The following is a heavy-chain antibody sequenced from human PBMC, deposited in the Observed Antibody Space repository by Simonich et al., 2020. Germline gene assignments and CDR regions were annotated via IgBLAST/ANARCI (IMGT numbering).Heavy chain of an antibody. V-gene: IGHV1-2*06. J-gene: IGHJ2*01. D-gene: IGHD2-15*01. CDR3: ARDGGNCSGGSCYWYFDL. CDR2: IHPNGEGT. CDR1: GYTFTGYY. Sequence: QVQLVQSEAEVKKPGASVKVSCKASGYTFTGYYMHWVRQALGQGLECMGRIHPNGEGTTNEKKFQGRCTMTRDPAISTAYMGMSRLRSDYTAVYYCARDGGNCSGGSCYWYFDLWGRGTLVTVSS.